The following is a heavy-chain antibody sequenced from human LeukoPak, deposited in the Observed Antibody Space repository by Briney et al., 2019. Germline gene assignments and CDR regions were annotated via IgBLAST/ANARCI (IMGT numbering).Heavy chain of an antibody. CDR3: AKDGAPNAGYMDV. CDR1: GFTFNSYT. Sequence: GGSLRLSCAASGFTFNSYTMSWVRLAPGKGLEWVSSVGGAGADTWYADPVKGRFTISRDNSKNTLYLQMDSPRAEDTALYYCAKDGAPNAGYMDVWGKGTTVTVSS. CDR2: VGGAGADT. D-gene: IGHD3-10*01. V-gene: IGHV3-23*01. J-gene: IGHJ6*03.